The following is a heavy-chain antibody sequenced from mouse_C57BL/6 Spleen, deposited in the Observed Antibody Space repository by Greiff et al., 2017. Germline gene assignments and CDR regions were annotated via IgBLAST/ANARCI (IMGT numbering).Heavy chain of an antibody. D-gene: IGHD2-4*01. V-gene: IGHV1-62-2*01. J-gene: IGHJ4*01. CDR2: FYPGSGSI. Sequence: VHLVESGAELVKPGASVKLSCKASGYTFTEYTIHWVKQRSGQGLEWIGWFYPGSGSIKYNEKFKDKATLTADKSSSTVYLELSRLTSEDSAVYFCARHAYDYDGGGYAMDYWGQGTSVTVSS. CDR3: ARHAYDYDGGGYAMDY. CDR1: GYTFTEYT.